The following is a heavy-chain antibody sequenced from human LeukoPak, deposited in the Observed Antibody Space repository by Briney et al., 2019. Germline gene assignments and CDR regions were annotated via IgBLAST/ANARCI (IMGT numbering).Heavy chain of an antibody. CDR1: GGPFSGYY. D-gene: IGHD6-6*01. CDR2: INHSGST. CDR3: ASRETDEYSSDY. Sequence: SETLSLTCAVYGGPFSGYYGSGIPRPPGKGLEWIGEINHSGSTNYNPSLKSRVTISVDTSKNQFSLKLSSVTAADTAVYYCASRETDEYSSDYWGQGTLVTVSS. J-gene: IGHJ4*02. V-gene: IGHV4-34*01.